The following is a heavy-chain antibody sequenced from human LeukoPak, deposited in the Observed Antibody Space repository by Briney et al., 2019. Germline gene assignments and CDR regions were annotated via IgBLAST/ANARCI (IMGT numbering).Heavy chain of an antibody. D-gene: IGHD1-26*01. CDR1: GFTFSSYS. V-gene: IGHV3-48*01. CDR2: ISSSSSTI. Sequence: GGSLRLSCAASGFTFSSYSMNWVRQAPGKGLEWVSYISSSSSTIYYADSVKGRFTISRGNAKNSLYLQMNSLRAEDTAVYYCARAQVGWELQADYWGQGTLVTVSS. CDR3: ARAQVGWELQADY. J-gene: IGHJ4*02.